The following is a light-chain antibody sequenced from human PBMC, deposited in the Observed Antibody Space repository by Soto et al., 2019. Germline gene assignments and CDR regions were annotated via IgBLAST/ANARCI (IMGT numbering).Light chain of an antibody. Sequence: QSALTQPASVSGSPGQSITISCTGSNSDIGGYNSVSWYQQHPGKAPKLLIFGVTNRPSGVSDRFSGSKSGNTASLTISALQAEDEADYYCSSYTIYSTLLLFGGGTKVTVL. V-gene: IGLV2-14*01. CDR1: NSDIGGYNS. J-gene: IGLJ2*01. CDR2: GVT. CDR3: SSYTIYSTLLL.